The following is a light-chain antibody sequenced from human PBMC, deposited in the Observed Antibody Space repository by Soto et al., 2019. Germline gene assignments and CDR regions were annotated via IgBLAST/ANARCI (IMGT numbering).Light chain of an antibody. Sequence: QSVLTQPPSASGTPGQRVTISCSGSSSNIGSNTVNWYQQLPGTAPKLLIYSNNQRPSGVPDRFSGSKSGTSASLAISGLQSEDEAAYYCAAWDDSLNGFYVFGTGTKLTVL. CDR1: SSNIGSNT. J-gene: IGLJ1*01. V-gene: IGLV1-44*01. CDR3: AAWDDSLNGFYV. CDR2: SNN.